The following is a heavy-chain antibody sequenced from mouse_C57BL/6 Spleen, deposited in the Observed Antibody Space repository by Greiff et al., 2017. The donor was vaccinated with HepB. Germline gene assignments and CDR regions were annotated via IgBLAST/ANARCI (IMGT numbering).Heavy chain of an antibody. CDR3: ARNGLLRASYYAMDY. D-gene: IGHD1-1*01. Sequence: VKLVESGPGLVQPSQSLSITCTVSGFSLTSYGVHWVRQSPGKGLEWLGVIWSGGSTDYNAAFISRLSISKDNSKSQVFFKMNSLQADDTAIYYCARNGLLRASYYAMDYWGQGTSVTVSS. CDR2: IWSGGST. J-gene: IGHJ4*01. CDR1: GFSLTSYG. V-gene: IGHV2-2*01.